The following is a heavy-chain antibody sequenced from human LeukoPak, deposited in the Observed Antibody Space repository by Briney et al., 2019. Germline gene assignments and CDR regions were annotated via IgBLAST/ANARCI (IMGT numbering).Heavy chain of an antibody. D-gene: IGHD6-13*01. CDR2: ISGSSVST. V-gene: IGHV3-23*01. J-gene: IGHJ4*02. CDR3: ATGDVSSWEYF. CDR1: GFNFSNYG. Sequence: GRTLRLSCAASGFNFSNYGMTWVRQAPGKGLEWVSVISGSSVSTYYADSVKGRFTISRDNFKNTLYLQMNSLRAEDTALYYCATGDVSSWEYFWGQGTLVTVSS.